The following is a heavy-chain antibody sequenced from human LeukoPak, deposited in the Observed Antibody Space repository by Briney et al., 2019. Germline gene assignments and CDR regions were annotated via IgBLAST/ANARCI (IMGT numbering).Heavy chain of an antibody. V-gene: IGHV3-74*01. CDR2: IDSNGSTT. CDR1: GFTFGSYW. CDR3: ARDTRYSPDY. J-gene: IGHJ4*02. D-gene: IGHD1-1*01. Sequence: GGSLRLSCAASGFTFGSYWMHWVRQAPGKGLVWVSRIDSNGSTTNYADSVKGRFIISRDNAKNTLYLQMNSLRVEDTAVYYCARDTRYSPDYWGQGTLVTVSS.